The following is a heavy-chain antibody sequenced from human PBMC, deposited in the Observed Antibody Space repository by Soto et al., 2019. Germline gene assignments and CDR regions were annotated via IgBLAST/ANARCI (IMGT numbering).Heavy chain of an antibody. Sequence: QVQLVESGGGVVQPGRSLRLSCAASGFTFSSYAMHWVRQAPGKGLEWVAVISYDGSNKYYADSVKGRFTISRDNSKITLQQQLNSLRAEDTAVYYWAREGRYYDSSGYYPTDFDYWGQGTLVTVSS. V-gene: IGHV3-30-3*01. CDR3: AREGRYYDSSGYYPTDFDY. CDR1: GFTFSSYA. D-gene: IGHD3-22*01. J-gene: IGHJ4*02. CDR2: ISYDGSNK.